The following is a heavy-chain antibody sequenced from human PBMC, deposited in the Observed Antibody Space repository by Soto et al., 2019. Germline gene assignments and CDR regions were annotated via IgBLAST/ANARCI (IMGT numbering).Heavy chain of an antibody. D-gene: IGHD4-4*01. J-gene: IGHJ6*02. V-gene: IGHV1-69*13. Sequence: ASVKVSCKASGGTFSSYAISWVRQAPGQGLEWMGGIIPIFGTANYAQQFQGRVTITADESTSTAYMELSSLRSEDTAVYYCANDYSNYVNYYSYGMDVWGQGTTVTVSS. CDR2: IIPIFGTA. CDR1: GGTFSSYA. CDR3: ANDYSNYVNYYSYGMDV.